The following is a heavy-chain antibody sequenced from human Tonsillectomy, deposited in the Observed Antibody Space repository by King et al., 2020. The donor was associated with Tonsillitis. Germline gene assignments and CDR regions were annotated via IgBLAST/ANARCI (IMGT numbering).Heavy chain of an antibody. Sequence: EVQLVESGGGLVQPGGSLRLSCAASGFTFSSYWMHWVRQAPGKGLVWVSRINSDGSSTSYADSVKGRFTISRDNAKNTLDLQMNSLRAEDTAVYYCAREGVYDFWSGYLNYYYYYGMDVWGQGTTVTVSS. D-gene: IGHD3-3*01. CDR1: GFTFSSYW. V-gene: IGHV3-74*01. J-gene: IGHJ6*02. CDR2: INSDGSST. CDR3: AREGVYDFWSGYLNYYYYYGMDV.